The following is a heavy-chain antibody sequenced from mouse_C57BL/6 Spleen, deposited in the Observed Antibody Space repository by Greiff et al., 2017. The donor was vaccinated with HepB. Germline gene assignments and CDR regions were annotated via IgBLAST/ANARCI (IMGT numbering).Heavy chain of an antibody. D-gene: IGHD2-10*02. CDR1: GYTFTSYW. CDR2: IHPNSGST. J-gene: IGHJ2*01. V-gene: IGHV1-64*01. Sequence: VQLQQPGAELVKPGASVKLSCKASGYTFTSYWMHWVKQRPGQGLEWIGMIHPNSGSTNYNEKFKSKATLTVDKSSSTAYMQLSSLTSEDSAVYYCARKISYGNYFDYWGQGTTLTVSS. CDR3: ARKISYGNYFDY.